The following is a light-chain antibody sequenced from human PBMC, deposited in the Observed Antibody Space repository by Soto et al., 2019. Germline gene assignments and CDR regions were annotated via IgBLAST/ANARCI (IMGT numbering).Light chain of an antibody. CDR2: SND. Sequence: QSVLTQPPSASGTPGQRVTSSCSGSSSNIGSTTVSWYQQLPGAAPKLLIYSNDQWPSGVPDRFSGSKSGTSASLAISGLQSEDEADYYCASWDDSLNGFVFGTASKVTVL. J-gene: IGLJ1*01. CDR1: SSNIGSTT. V-gene: IGLV1-44*01. CDR3: ASWDDSLNGFV.